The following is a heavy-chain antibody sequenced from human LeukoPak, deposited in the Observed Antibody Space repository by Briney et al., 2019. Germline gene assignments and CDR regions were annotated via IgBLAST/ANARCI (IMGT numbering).Heavy chain of an antibody. J-gene: IGHJ3*02. CDR1: GFTFTTYT. D-gene: IGHD4-17*01. Sequence: GGSLRLSCAASGFTFTTYTMNWVRQAPGKGLEWVSYISGSSSIVYYADSVKSRFIISRDYAKNSLYLQMNSLRDEDTAVYYCTRGASVTTYAFDMWGQGTMVTVSS. CDR3: TRGASVTTYAFDM. CDR2: ISGSSSIV. V-gene: IGHV3-48*02.